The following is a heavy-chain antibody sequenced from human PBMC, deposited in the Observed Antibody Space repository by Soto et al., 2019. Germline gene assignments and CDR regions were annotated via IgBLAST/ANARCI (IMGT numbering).Heavy chain of an antibody. CDR3: ATDRTTVTTFTAWFDP. J-gene: IGHJ5*02. Sequence: GASVKVSCKVSGYALTELSMHWVRQAPGKGLEWMGGFDPEDGETIYAQKFQGRVTMTEDASTDTAYMELSSLRSEDTAVYYCATDRTTVTTFTAWFDPWGQGTLVTVSS. D-gene: IGHD4-17*01. CDR2: FDPEDGET. V-gene: IGHV1-24*01. CDR1: GYALTELS.